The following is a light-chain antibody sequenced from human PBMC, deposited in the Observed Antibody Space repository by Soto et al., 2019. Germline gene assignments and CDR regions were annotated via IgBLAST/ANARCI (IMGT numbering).Light chain of an antibody. CDR3: MQALQTRT. CDR1: QDIRND. CDR2: LGS. V-gene: IGKV2-28*01. Sequence: MTQSPSSLSASVGDRVTISCRASQDIRNDLGWYQQMPGQSPQLLIYLGSNRASGVPDRFSGSGSGTDFTLKISRVEAEDVGVYYCMQALQTRTFAQGTKVDIK. J-gene: IGKJ1*01.